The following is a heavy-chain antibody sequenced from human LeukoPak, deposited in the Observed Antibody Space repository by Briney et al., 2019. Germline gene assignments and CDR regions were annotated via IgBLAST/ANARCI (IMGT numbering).Heavy chain of an antibody. V-gene: IGHV3-72*01. CDR2: TRNKANSYTT. Sequence: GGSLRLSCAASGFTFSDHYMDWVRQAPGKGLEWVGRTRNKANSYTTEYAASVKGRFTISRDDSKNSLYLQMNSLKTEDTAVYYCASLYGSGKRWVDPWGQGTMVTVSS. D-gene: IGHD3-10*01. CDR1: GFTFSDHY. CDR3: ASLYGSGKRWVDP. J-gene: IGHJ3*01.